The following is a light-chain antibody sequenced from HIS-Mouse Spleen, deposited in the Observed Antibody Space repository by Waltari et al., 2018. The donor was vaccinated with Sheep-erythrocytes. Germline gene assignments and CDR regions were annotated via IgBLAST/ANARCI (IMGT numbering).Light chain of an antibody. V-gene: IGKV1-12*01. Sequence: DIQMTQSPSSLSASVGDRVTITCQSSQAISSWLAWYQQKLGKAPKLLIYAASSWQSGVPSRFSGSGSGTDFTLTISSLQPEDFATYYCRQANSFPITFGQGTRLEIK. CDR2: AAS. CDR1: QAISSW. CDR3: RQANSFPIT. J-gene: IGKJ5*01.